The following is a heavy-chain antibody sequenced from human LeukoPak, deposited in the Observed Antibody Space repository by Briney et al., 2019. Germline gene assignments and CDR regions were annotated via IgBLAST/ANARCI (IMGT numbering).Heavy chain of an antibody. Sequence: GGSLRLSCAASGFTFSSYGMHWVRQAPGKGLEWVAFIRYDGLNEYYADSVKGRFTISRDNSKNTLCLQMNRLRPEDTAVYYCAKSRRFGSTYYPIYYYYFMDVWGKGTTVTISS. CDR1: GFTFSSYG. V-gene: IGHV3-30*02. CDR2: IRYDGLNE. CDR3: AKSRRFGSTYYPIYYYYFMDV. J-gene: IGHJ6*03. D-gene: IGHD3-10*01.